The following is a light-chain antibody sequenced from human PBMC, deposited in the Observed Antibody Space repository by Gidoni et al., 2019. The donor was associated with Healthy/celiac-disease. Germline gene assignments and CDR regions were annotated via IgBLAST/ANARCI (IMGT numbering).Light chain of an antibody. CDR2: RNN. Sequence: QSVLTQPPSASGTPGQRVTISCSGSSSNTGSNYVYWYQQLPGTAPKLLIYRNNQRPSGVPDRFSGSKSGTSASLAISGLRSEDEADYYCAAWDDSLSGHNWVFGGGTKLTVL. J-gene: IGLJ3*02. V-gene: IGLV1-47*01. CDR1: SSNTGSNY. CDR3: AAWDDSLSGHNWV.